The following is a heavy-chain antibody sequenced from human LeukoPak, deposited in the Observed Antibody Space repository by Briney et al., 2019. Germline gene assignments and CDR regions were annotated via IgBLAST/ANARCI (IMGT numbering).Heavy chain of an antibody. Sequence: SETLSLTCTVSGDSMSNYYWSWIRQPPGKGLEWIGYIYYSGRTNYNPSLKSRVTVSVDTFKNQFSLKLSSVTAADTAMYYCARDVYYYDSLVYPVGAFDIWGQGTMVTVSS. J-gene: IGHJ3*02. V-gene: IGHV4-59*01. D-gene: IGHD3-22*01. CDR1: GDSMSNYY. CDR2: IYYSGRT. CDR3: ARDVYYYDSLVYPVGAFDI.